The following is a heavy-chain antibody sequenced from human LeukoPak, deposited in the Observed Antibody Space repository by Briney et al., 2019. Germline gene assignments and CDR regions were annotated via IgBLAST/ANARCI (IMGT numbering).Heavy chain of an antibody. Sequence: SETLSLTCAVSGGSISSCGYSWSWIRQPPGKGLEWIGYIHHSGSTYYNPSLKSRVTISVDRSKNQFSLNLTSVTAADTAIYYCARRDYGMDVWGKGTTVTVSS. CDR3: ARRDYGMDV. J-gene: IGHJ6*04. CDR2: IHHSGST. CDR1: GGSISSCGYS. V-gene: IGHV4-30-2*01.